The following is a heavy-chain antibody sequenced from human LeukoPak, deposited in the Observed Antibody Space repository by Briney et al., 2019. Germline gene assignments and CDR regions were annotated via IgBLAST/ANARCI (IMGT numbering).Heavy chain of an antibody. J-gene: IGHJ6*03. CDR1: GGTFSSYA. V-gene: IGHV1-69*13. D-gene: IGHD4-17*01. CDR3: ARDSTHDYGDYGLYYYYYMDV. Sequence: SVKVSCKASGGTFSSYAISWVRQAPGQGLEWMGGIIPIFGTANYAQKFQGRVTITADESTSTAYMELSSLRSEDTAVYYCARDSTHDYGDYGLYYYYYMDVWGKGTTVTVSS. CDR2: IIPIFGTA.